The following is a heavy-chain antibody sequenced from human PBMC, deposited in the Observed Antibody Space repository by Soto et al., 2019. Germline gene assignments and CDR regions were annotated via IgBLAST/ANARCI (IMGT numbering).Heavy chain of an antibody. CDR2: IYYSGST. J-gene: IGHJ6*02. V-gene: IGHV4-30-4*01. Sequence: QVQLQESGPGLVKPSQTLSLTCTVAGGYISSGDYYWSWIRQPPGKGLAWLGYIYYSGSTYYNPSLKSQVTISVHPSKNQFSRMLSSVTAAYAAVYDCARDSMVGGRMDVWGQGTTVTVSS. CDR1: GGYISSGDYY. CDR3: ARDSMVGGRMDV. D-gene: IGHD3-10*01.